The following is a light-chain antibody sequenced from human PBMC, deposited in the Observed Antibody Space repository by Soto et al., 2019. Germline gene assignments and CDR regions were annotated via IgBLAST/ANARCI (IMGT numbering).Light chain of an antibody. V-gene: IGLV2-8*01. CDR1: SSDVGGDKY. CDR3: SSYAGINNLGV. CDR2: EVN. Sequence: QSALTQPPSASGSPGQSVTISCTGTSSDVGGDKYVSWYQQHPGKAPKLMIFEVNKRPSGVPDRFSGPKSGNTASLTVSGLQAEDQADYYCSSYAGINNLGVFGTGSKLTVL. J-gene: IGLJ1*01.